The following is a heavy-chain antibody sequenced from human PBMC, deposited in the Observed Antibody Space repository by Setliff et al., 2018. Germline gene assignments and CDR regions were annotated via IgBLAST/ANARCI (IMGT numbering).Heavy chain of an antibody. V-gene: IGHV3-7*01. Sequence: PGGSLRLSCGASGFTYKNDWVSWVRQAPGKGLEWLASINPDGSEKYYVDSVKGRFTIARDNAENSLYLQMNNLRAEDTGVYYCSTELSQWGQGTLVTVSS. CDR3: STELSQ. J-gene: IGHJ4*02. CDR1: GFTYKNDW. CDR2: INPDGSEK.